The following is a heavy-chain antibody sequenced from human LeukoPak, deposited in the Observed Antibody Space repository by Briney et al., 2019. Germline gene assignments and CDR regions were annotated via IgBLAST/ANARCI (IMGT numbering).Heavy chain of an antibody. J-gene: IGHJ6*03. Sequence: GGSVRLPCVACVFNFRNYAMHCVRQAPGKGLEWVAHIRYDGGEKSYADSVKGRFTISRDNSKNTLSLQMNSLRAEDTALYYCARSATSGWVYYYYSYMDVWGKGTTVAVSS. CDR3: ARSATSGWVYYYYSYMDV. CDR2: IRYDGGEK. CDR1: VFNFRNYA. D-gene: IGHD6-19*01. V-gene: IGHV3-30*01.